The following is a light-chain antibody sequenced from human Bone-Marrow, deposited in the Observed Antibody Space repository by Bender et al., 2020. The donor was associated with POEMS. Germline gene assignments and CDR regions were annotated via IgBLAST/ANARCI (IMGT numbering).Light chain of an antibody. CDR3: SSFAGNNPYMV. J-gene: IGLJ2*01. V-gene: IGLV2-8*01. Sequence: QSALTQPPSASGSPGQSITISCTGTSSDVGGYNHVSWYQHHPGKAPKIIIYEGTKRPSGVSNRFSGSKSGNTASLTVSGLQAEDEADYYCSSFAGNNPYMVFGGGTKLTVL. CDR1: SSDVGGYNH. CDR2: EGT.